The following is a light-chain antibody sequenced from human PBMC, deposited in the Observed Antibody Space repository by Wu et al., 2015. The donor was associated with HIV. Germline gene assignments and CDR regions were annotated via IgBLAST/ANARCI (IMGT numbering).Light chain of an antibody. CDR3: QKXDRAPFT. CDR2: GAT. CDR1: QEISNY. V-gene: IGKV1-27*01. Sequence: DIQMTQSPSSLSASVGDRVTITCRASQEISNYVAWYQQKPGKVPKLVIHGATTLQAGVPFRFSGSGYGTQFSLTVNSLQPEDIGTYYCQKXDRAPFTFGPGTKVDI. J-gene: IGKJ3*01.